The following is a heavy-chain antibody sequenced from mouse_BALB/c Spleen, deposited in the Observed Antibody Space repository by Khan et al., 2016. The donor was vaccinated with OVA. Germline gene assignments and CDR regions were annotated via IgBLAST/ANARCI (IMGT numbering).Heavy chain of an antibody. CDR2: INTYTGEP. J-gene: IGHJ1*01. CDR3: ASGSYWYFDV. V-gene: IGHV9-3-1*01. CDR1: GYTFTNYG. Sequence: QIQLVQSGPELKKPGETVKISCKASGYTFTNYGMNWVKQAPGKGLKWMGWINTYTGEPTYADDFKGRFAFSLETSASTAYLQINNLKNEDTATYFCASGSYWYFDVWGAGTTVTVAS. D-gene: IGHD1-1*01.